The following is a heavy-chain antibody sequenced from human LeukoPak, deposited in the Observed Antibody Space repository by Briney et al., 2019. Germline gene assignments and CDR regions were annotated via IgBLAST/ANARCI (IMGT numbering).Heavy chain of an antibody. V-gene: IGHV3-33*08. J-gene: IGHJ4*02. CDR3: AREGPRGNSQFDY. D-gene: IGHD2/OR15-2a*01. CDR2: IWYDGSNK. Sequence: GGSLRLSCAASGFTFRDFAVNWVRQAPGKGLEWVALIWYDGSNKYYTDSVKGRLTISRDNSKNTLYLQMNSLRAEDTAIYYCAREGPRGNSQFDYWGQGTLVTVSS. CDR1: GFTFRDFA.